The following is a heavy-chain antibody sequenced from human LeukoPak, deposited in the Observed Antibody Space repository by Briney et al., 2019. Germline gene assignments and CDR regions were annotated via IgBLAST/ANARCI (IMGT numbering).Heavy chain of an antibody. CDR1: GDSISSSNSY. V-gene: IGHV4-39*07. Sequence: SETLSLTCTVSGDSISSSNSYWGWIRQPPGKGLEWIGSIYYSGNTYYNASLKSRVTISVDTSKNQFSLNLKSVTPEDTAVYYCARNLIPEQLVLNFWGQGILVTVSS. CDR3: ARNLIPEQLVLNF. CDR2: IYYSGNT. D-gene: IGHD6-13*01. J-gene: IGHJ4*02.